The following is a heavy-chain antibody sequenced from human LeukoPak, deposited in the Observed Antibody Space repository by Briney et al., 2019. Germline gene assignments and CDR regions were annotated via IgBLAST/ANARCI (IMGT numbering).Heavy chain of an antibody. V-gene: IGHV4-4*07. Sequence: SETLSLTCTVSGDSMTSYYWSWIRQPAGKGLEWIGHIYTSGSTNYNPSLKSRVTMSVDTSKNQFSLKLTSVTAADTAVYYCAREGGFYRPLDYSGQGTLVTVSS. CDR2: IYTSGST. CDR1: GDSMTSYY. CDR3: AREGGFYRPLDY. D-gene: IGHD3-3*01. J-gene: IGHJ4*02.